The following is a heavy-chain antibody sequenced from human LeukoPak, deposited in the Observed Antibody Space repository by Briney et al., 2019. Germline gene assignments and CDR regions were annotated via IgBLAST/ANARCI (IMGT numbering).Heavy chain of an antibody. CDR2: IYYSGST. CDR1: GGSISSSSYY. Sequence: SETLSLTCTVSGGSISSSSYYWGWIRQPPGKGLEWIGSIYYSGSTYYNPSLKSRVTISVDTSKNQFSLKLSSVTAADTAVYYCARRDEYGDDAFDYWGQGTLVTVSS. J-gene: IGHJ4*02. D-gene: IGHD4-17*01. V-gene: IGHV4-39*01. CDR3: ARRDEYGDDAFDY.